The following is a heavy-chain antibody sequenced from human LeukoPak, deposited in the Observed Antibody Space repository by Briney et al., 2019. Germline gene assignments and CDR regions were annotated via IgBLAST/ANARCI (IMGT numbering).Heavy chain of an antibody. V-gene: IGHV3-30*02. CDR1: GFTFSSYG. J-gene: IGHJ4*02. D-gene: IGHD3-10*01. CDR2: IRYDGSNK. CDR3: AKDGRAYYGSGVDY. Sequence: GGSLRLSCAASGFTFSSYGMHWVRQAPGKGMEWVAFIRYDGSNKYYADSVKGRFTISRDNSKNTLYLQMNSLRAEDTAVYYCAKDGRAYYGSGVDYWGQGTLVTVSS.